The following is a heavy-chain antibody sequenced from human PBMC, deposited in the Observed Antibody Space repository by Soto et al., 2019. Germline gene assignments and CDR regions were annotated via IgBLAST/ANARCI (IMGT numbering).Heavy chain of an antibody. J-gene: IGHJ6*02. CDR3: ARIGYYYYGMDV. V-gene: IGHV4-4*02. CDR2: IYHSGST. CDR1: GGSISSSNW. Sequence: KTSDTLYLTCAVSGGSISSSNWWSWVRQPPGKGLEWIGEIYHSGSTNYNPSLKSRVTISVDKSKNQFSLKLSSVTAADTAVYYCARIGYYYYGMDVWGQGTTVTVSS.